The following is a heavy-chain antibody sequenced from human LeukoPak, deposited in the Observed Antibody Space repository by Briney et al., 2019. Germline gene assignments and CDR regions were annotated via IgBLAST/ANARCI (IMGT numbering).Heavy chain of an antibody. Sequence: QAGRSLRLSCAASGFTFSSYGMHWVRQAPGKGLEWVAVIWYDGSNKYYADSVKGRFTISRDNPKNTLYLQMNSLRAEDTAVYYCARAPGKQWLGNWFDPWGQGTLVTVSS. D-gene: IGHD6-19*01. J-gene: IGHJ5*02. V-gene: IGHV3-33*01. CDR2: IWYDGSNK. CDR3: ARAPGKQWLGNWFDP. CDR1: GFTFSSYG.